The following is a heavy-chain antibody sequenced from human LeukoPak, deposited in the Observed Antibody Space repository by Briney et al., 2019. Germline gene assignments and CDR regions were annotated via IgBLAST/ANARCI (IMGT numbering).Heavy chain of an antibody. CDR1: GGSFSGYY. V-gene: IGHV4-34*01. J-gene: IGHJ6*02. CDR2: INHSGST. CDR3: ARDRWLETTVTTFPYYYGMDV. Sequence: SETLSLTCAVYGGSFSGYYWSWIRQPPGKGLEWIGEINHSGSTNYNPSLKSRVTISVDKSKNQFSLKLSSVTAADTAVYYCARDRWLETTVTTFPYYYGMDVWGQGTTVTVSS. D-gene: IGHD4-17*01.